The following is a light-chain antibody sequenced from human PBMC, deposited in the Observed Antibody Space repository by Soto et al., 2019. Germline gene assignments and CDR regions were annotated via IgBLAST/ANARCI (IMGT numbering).Light chain of an antibody. CDR2: EVS. J-gene: IGLJ1*01. V-gene: IGLV2-23*02. CDR3: CSYAGSSTYV. CDR1: NSDVGSYNL. Sequence: QSALTQPASVSGSPGQSITISCTGTNSDVGSYNLVSWYQQHPGKAPKLMIYEVSKRPSGVSNRFSGSKSGNTASLTISGLQADDEADYYCCSYAGSSTYVFGTGTKLTVL.